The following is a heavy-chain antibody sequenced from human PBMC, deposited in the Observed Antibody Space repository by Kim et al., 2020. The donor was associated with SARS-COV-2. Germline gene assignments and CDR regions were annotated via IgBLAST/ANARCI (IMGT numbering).Heavy chain of an antibody. D-gene: IGHD3-3*01. CDR3: ARAPRVVTPYFNY. CDR2: ISGSGDDT. Sequence: GGSLRLSCEVSGFIFSNYAMSWVRQAPGKGLEWVSIISGSGDDTHYADSVKGRFTVSRDNSKNTLHLQMNSLRADDTAVYYCARAPRVVTPYFNYCGQGT. J-gene: IGHJ4*02. CDR1: GFIFSNYA. V-gene: IGHV3-23*01.